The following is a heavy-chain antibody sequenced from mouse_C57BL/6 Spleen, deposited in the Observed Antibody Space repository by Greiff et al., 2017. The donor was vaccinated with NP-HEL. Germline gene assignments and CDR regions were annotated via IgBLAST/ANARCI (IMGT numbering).Heavy chain of an antibody. CDR1: GYTFTSYW. CDR3: ARDPYGTLDY. V-gene: IGHV1-59*01. D-gene: IGHD2-10*02. CDR2: IDPSDSYT. Sequence: QVQLQQPGAELVRPGTSVKLSCKASGYTFTSYWMHWVKQRPGQGLEWIGVIDPSDSYTNYNQKFKGKATLTVDTSSSTAYMQLSSLTSEDSAVYYCARDPYGTLDYWGQGTTLTVSS. J-gene: IGHJ2*01.